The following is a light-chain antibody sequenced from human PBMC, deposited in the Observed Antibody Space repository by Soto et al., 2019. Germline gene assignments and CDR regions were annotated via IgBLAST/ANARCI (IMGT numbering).Light chain of an antibody. J-gene: IGKJ1*01. V-gene: IGKV1-5*01. CDR2: DAS. CDR3: QQSYSTTWT. CDR1: QSISSW. Sequence: DIQMPQSPSTLSASVGDRVSVTCRASQSISSWLAWYQQKPGKAPKLLIYDASSLESGVPSRFSGSGSETDFTLTISSLQPEDFATYSCQQSYSTTWTFGQGTKVDIK.